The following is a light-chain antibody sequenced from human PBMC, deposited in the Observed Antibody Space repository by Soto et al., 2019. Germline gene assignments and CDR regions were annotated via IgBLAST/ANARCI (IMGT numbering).Light chain of an antibody. Sequence: QSALTQPASVSGSPGQAITISCTGTSSDVGTYNLVSWYQHHPGKAPKLILYEGTKRPSGVSNRFSGSTSGNTASLTISGLQAEDQTDYYCCSYARYNTDDFGTGTKVTVL. V-gene: IGLV2-23*01. CDR2: EGT. J-gene: IGLJ1*01. CDR1: SSDVGTYNL. CDR3: CSYARYNTDD.